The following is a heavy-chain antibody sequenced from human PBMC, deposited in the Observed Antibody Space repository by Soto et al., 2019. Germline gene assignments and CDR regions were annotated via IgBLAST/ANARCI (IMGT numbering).Heavy chain of an antibody. J-gene: IGHJ4*02. V-gene: IGHV4-31*03. Sequence: QVQLQESGPGLVKPSQTLSLTCTVSGGSISSGGYYWSWIRQHPGKGLEWIGYIYYSGSTYYNPSLKRRATRSVATSKNQFSLKLSSVTAGDPAVSSCARAHDSSLLDYWGQGTLVTVSS. D-gene: IGHD6-13*01. CDR1: GGSISSGGYY. CDR3: ARAHDSSLLDY. CDR2: IYYSGST.